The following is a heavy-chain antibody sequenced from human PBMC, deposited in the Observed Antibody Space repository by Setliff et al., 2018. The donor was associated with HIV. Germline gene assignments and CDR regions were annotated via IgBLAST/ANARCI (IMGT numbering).Heavy chain of an antibody. Sequence: SETLSLTCTVSGGSISSGSYYWSWIRQPAGKGLEWIGRIYTSGSTKYNPSLKSRVAISVDTSKNRFSLNLTSVTAADTAVYYCARGERYSSSWYEGDNGFDPWGQGTLVTVPQ. D-gene: IGHD6-13*01. CDR3: ARGERYSSSWYEGDNGFDP. CDR1: GGSISSGSYY. J-gene: IGHJ5*02. V-gene: IGHV4-61*02. CDR2: IYTSGST.